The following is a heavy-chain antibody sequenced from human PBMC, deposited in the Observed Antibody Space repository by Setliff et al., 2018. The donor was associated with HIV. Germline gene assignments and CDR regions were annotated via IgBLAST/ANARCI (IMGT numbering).Heavy chain of an antibody. D-gene: IGHD6-19*01. J-gene: IGHJ4*02. CDR3: ARSALAGDPFDY. Sequence: SETLSLTCTVSGDSIRSGSYYWSWIRQPAGKGLEWIGRMYTSGGTNYNPSLKSRVTIAVDRSKNQFSLKLSSATAADTAVYYCARSALAGDPFDYWGQGTLVTVSS. CDR1: GDSIRSGSYY. CDR2: MYTSGGT. V-gene: IGHV4-61*02.